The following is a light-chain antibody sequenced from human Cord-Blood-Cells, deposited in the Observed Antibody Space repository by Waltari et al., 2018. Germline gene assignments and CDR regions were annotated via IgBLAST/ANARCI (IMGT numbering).Light chain of an antibody. CDR3: SSYTSSSTLV. CDR1: SSDVGGYNY. Sequence: QSALTQPASVSGSPGQSITISCTGTSSDVGGYNYVSWYQQHPGKAPKLMIYDVSNRPSGVSNRVSGSKSGNTASLNISGLQAEDEADYYCSSYTSSSTLVFGGGTKLTVL. CDR2: DVS. J-gene: IGLJ3*02. V-gene: IGLV2-14*01.